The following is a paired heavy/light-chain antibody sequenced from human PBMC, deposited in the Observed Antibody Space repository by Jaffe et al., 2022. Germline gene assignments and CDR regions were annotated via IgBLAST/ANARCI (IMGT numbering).Light chain of an antibody. CDR2: GAS. CDR3: QQYGSSPPEYT. V-gene: IGKV3-20*01. J-gene: IGKJ2*01. Sequence: EIVLTQSPGTLSLSPGERATLSCRASQSVSSSYLAWYQQKPGQAPRLLIYGASSRATGIPDRFSGSGSGTDFTLTISRLEPEDFAVYYCQQYGSSPPEYTFGQGTKLEIK. CDR1: QSVSSSY.
Heavy chain of an antibody. D-gene: IGHD2-2*01. CDR3: ARPHPGRCSSTSCYRDRGSGWFDP. Sequence: QLQLQESGPGLVKPSETLSLTCTVSGGSISSSSYYWGWIRQPPGKGLEWIGSIYYSGSTYYNPSLKSRVTISVDTSKNQFSLKLSSVTAADTAVYYCARPHPGRCSSTSCYRDRGSGWFDPWGQGTLVTVSS. CDR1: GGSISSSSYY. CDR2: IYYSGST. V-gene: IGHV4-39*01. J-gene: IGHJ5*02.